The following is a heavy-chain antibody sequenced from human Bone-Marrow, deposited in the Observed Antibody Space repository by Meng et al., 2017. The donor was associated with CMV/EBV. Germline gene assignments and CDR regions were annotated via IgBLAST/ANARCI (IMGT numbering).Heavy chain of an antibody. CDR3: VRDPELLVPAAATYYYYYGMDV. V-gene: IGHV4-39*07. Sequence: GSLRLSCTVSGGSISSSSYYWGWIRQPPGKGLEWIGSIYYSGSTYYNPSLKSRVTISSDTSKNQFSLKLTSVTAADTAVYYCVRDPELLVPAAATYYYYYGMDVWGQGTTVTVSS. CDR2: IYYSGST. CDR1: GGSISSSSYY. D-gene: IGHD2-2*01. J-gene: IGHJ6*02.